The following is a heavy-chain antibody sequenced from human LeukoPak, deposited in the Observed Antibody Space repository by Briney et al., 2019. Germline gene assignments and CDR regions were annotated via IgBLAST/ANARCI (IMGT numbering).Heavy chain of an antibody. CDR2: INGGNGYT. Sequence: ASVKVSCKASGYTFANYGVHWVRHAPGQRLEWMEWINGGNGYTKYSQKFQGRVTITGDTSASTAYMELSSLRSEDTAVYYCARYINGAFDYWGQGTLVTVSS. V-gene: IGHV1-3*01. J-gene: IGHJ4*02. D-gene: IGHD2-8*01. CDR3: ARYINGAFDY. CDR1: GYTFANYG.